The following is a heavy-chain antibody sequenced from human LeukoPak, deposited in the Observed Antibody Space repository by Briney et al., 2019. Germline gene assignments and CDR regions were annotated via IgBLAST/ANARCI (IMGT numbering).Heavy chain of an antibody. CDR1: GFTFDDYA. J-gene: IGHJ4*02. V-gene: IGHV3-9*01. D-gene: IGHD3-3*01. Sequence: GGSLRLSCAASGFTFDDYAMHWVRQAPGKGLEWVSGISWNSGSIGYADSVKGQFTISRDNAKNSLYLQMNSLRAEDTALYYCAKVSGETFWRGYPDYWGQGTLVTVSS. CDR2: ISWNSGSI. CDR3: AKVSGETFWRGYPDY.